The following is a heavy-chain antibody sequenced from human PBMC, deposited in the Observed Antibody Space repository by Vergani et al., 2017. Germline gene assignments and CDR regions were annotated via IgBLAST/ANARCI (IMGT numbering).Heavy chain of an antibody. CDR1: GYTFTGYY. Sequence: QVQLVQSGAEVKKPGASVQVSCKASGYTFTGYYMHWVRQAPGQGLEWMGWINPNSGGTNYAQKFQGRVTMTRDTSISTAYMELSRLRSDDTAVYYCARDLWGGSYPYYFDYWGQGTLVTVSS. CDR2: INPNSGGT. D-gene: IGHD1-26*01. CDR3: ARDLWGGSYPYYFDY. J-gene: IGHJ4*02. V-gene: IGHV1-2*02.